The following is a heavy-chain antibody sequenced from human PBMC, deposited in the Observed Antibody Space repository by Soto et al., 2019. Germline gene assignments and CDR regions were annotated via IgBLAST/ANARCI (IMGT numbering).Heavy chain of an antibody. CDR3: VRALRHTAMSYPWSDP. V-gene: IGHV4-31*03. D-gene: IGHD5-18*01. CDR2: VYESGYT. CDR1: GASVSTGAYY. Sequence: PSETLSLTCTVSGASVSTGAYYWGWVRQRPGRGLEWIGYVYESGYTYYNMSLKSRLTISLDRSNNQFSLGLTSVTAADTAVYYCVRALRHTAMSYPWSDPWGQVTMVTVYS. J-gene: IGHJ5*02.